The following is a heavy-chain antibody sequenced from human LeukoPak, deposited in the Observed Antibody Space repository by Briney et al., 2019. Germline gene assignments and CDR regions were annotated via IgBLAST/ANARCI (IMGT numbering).Heavy chain of an antibody. J-gene: IGHJ4*02. CDR3: ATTGPPSPTTYYYDSSGYLDY. CDR2: FDPEDGET. V-gene: IGHV1-24*01. D-gene: IGHD3-22*01. Sequence: GASVKVSCKVSGYTLTELSMHRVRQAPGKGLEWMGGFDPEDGETIYAQKFQGRVTMTEDTSTDTAYMELSSLRSEDTAVYYCATTGPPSPTTYYYDSSGYLDYWGQGTLVTVSS. CDR1: GYTLTELS.